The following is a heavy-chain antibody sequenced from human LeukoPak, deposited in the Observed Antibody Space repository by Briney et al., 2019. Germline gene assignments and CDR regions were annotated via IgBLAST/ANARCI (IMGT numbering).Heavy chain of an antibody. V-gene: IGHV3-23*01. Sequence: GGSLRLSCAASGFTFKNYAMDWVRQAPGKGLEWVSAISGSGGSTYYADSVKGRFTISRDNSKNTLYLQMNSLRAEDTAVYYCAKERQQLVDYWGQGTLVTVSS. CDR1: GFTFKNYA. CDR2: ISGSGGST. D-gene: IGHD6-13*01. J-gene: IGHJ4*02. CDR3: AKERQQLVDY.